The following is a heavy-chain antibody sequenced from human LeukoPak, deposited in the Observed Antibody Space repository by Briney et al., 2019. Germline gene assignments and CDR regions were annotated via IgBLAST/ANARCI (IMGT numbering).Heavy chain of an antibody. D-gene: IGHD4-17*01. CDR3: ARASDYGDYGFGALGY. J-gene: IGHJ4*02. V-gene: IGHV1-2*02. Sequence: ASVKVSCKASGYTFTSYYMHWVRQAPGQGLEWMGWINPNSGGTNYAQKFQGRVTMTRDTSISTAYMELSRLRSDDTAVYYCARASDYGDYGFGALGYWGQGTLVTVSS. CDR2: INPNSGGT. CDR1: GYTFTSYY.